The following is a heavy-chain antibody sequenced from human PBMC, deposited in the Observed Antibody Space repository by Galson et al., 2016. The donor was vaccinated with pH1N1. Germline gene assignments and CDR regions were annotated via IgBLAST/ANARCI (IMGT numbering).Heavy chain of an antibody. CDR3: EREGITVFGVSV. CDR2: INRNGDRI. D-gene: IGHD3-3*01. Sequence: SLRLSCAGSGFMFSGSSMNWVRQAPGKGLEWVSSINRNGDRIFYGDSVKGRFTTSRDNTKNSVYLQMDSLRADDTGVYYCEREGITVFGVSVGGRGTTVIVSS. J-gene: IGHJ6*02. V-gene: IGHV3-21*06. CDR1: GFMFSGSS.